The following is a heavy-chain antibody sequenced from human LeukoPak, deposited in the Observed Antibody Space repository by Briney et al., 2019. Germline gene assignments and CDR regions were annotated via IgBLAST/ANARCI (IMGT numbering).Heavy chain of an antibody. Sequence: PGGSLRLSCVASGFTFNNYWMTWVRQAPGKGLEWVANIQQDGSQKTYVDSVKGRFTISRDNAKNSLYLQMNSVRAEDTAVYYCVRFHGGLRYFDWLLYQQDYYYYGMDVWGQGTTVTVSS. CDR3: VRFHGGLRYFDWLLYQQDYYYYGMDV. V-gene: IGHV3-7*01. CDR1: GFTFNNYW. J-gene: IGHJ6*02. D-gene: IGHD3-9*01. CDR2: IQQDGSQK.